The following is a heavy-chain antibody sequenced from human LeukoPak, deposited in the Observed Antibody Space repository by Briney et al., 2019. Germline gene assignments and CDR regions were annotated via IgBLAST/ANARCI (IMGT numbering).Heavy chain of an antibody. CDR1: GYTFTGYY. CDR2: INPNSGGT. D-gene: IGHD5-18*01. CDR3: ASNIVDTAMVEDY. Sequence: ASVKVSCKASGYTFTGYYMHWERQAPGQGLEWMGWINPNSGGTNYAQKFQGSVTMTRDTSISTAYMELSRLRSDDTAVYYCASNIVDTAMVEDYWGQGTLVTVSS. J-gene: IGHJ4*02. V-gene: IGHV1-2*02.